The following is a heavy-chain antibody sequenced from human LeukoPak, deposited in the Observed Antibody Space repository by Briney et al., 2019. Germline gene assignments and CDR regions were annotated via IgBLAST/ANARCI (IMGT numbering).Heavy chain of an antibody. J-gene: IGHJ6*04. CDR2: IIPLFGTA. V-gene: IGHV1-69*06. CDR1: GGTFSSYV. Sequence: SVKVSCKASGGTFSSYVISWVRQAPGQGLEWMGGIIPLFGTADYAQKFQGRVTITADKSTSTAYMELSSLRSEDTAVYYCASATLRCSGGSCYEKDVWGKGTTVTVSS. D-gene: IGHD2-15*01. CDR3: ASATLRCSGGSCYEKDV.